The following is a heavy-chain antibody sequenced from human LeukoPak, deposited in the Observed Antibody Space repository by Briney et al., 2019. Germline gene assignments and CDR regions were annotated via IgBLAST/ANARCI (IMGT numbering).Heavy chain of an antibody. V-gene: IGHV3-11*01. CDR1: GFTFSDYY. J-gene: IGHJ4*02. D-gene: IGHD4-17*01. CDR3: ARETVYGSSYPLDY. CDR2: ISSSGSTI. Sequence: GGSLRLSCAASGFTFSDYYMSWIRQAPGKGLEWVSYISSSGSTIYYADSVKGRFTISRDNAKNSLYLQMNSLRAEDTAVYYCARETVYGSSYPLDYWGQGTLVTVSS.